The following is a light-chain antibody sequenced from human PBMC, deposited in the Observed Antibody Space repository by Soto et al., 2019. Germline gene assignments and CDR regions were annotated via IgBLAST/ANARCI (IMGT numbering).Light chain of an antibody. CDR3: SSYTNKDTLL. CDR2: DVT. V-gene: IGLV2-14*03. CDR1: NSDVGGYDH. Sequence: QSALTQPASVSGSPGQSITISCTGTNSDVGGYDHVSWYQQHPGKAPKLIIYDVTVRPSGISPRFSGSKSDNTASLAVSGLEPDEEADYYCSSYTNKDTLLFGGGTKLTVL. J-gene: IGLJ3*02.